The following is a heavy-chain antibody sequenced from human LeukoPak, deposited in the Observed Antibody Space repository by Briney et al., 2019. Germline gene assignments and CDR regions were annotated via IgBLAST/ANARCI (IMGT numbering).Heavy chain of an antibody. CDR1: GGSISSGGYS. Sequence: NPSETLSLTCAVSGGSISSGGYSWSWIRQPPGKGLEWIGYIYHSGSTNYNPSLKSRVTISVDKSKNQFSLKLSSVTAADTAVYYCARVPMITQTLYLWGRGTLVTVSS. D-gene: IGHD3-16*01. CDR2: IYHSGST. J-gene: IGHJ2*01. CDR3: ARVPMITQTLYL. V-gene: IGHV4-30-2*01.